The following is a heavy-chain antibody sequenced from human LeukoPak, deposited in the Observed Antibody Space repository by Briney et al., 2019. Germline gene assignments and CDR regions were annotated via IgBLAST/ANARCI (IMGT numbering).Heavy chain of an antibody. V-gene: IGHV4-34*01. D-gene: IGHD2-15*01. CDR2: INHSGST. Sequence: PSETLSLTCAVYGGSFSGYYWSWIRQPPGKGLEWLGEINHSGSTNYNPSLKSRVTISVDTSKNQFSLKLSSVTAADTAVYHCARLRTIGGYYYYGMDVWGQGTTVTVSS. CDR3: ARLRTIGGYYYYGMDV. J-gene: IGHJ6*02. CDR1: GGSFSGYY.